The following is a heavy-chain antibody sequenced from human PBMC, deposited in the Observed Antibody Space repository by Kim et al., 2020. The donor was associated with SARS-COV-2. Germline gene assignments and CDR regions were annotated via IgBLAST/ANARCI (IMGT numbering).Heavy chain of an antibody. V-gene: IGHV3-48*03. Sequence: GGSLRLSCAASGFTFSSYEMSWVRQAPGKGLEWVSYISNTGRTIYYADSVKGRFTISRDNAKNSLYLQMNSLSAEDTAVYYCARDRGRSYDYVWGSFGAFDYWGQGTLVTVSS. J-gene: IGHJ4*02. CDR2: ISNTGRTI. D-gene: IGHD3-16*01. CDR3: ARDRGRSYDYVWGSFGAFDY. CDR1: GFTFSSYE.